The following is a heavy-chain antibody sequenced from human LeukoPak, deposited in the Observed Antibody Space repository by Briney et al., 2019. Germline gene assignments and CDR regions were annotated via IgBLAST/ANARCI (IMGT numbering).Heavy chain of an antibody. CDR1: GFTFSSYA. V-gene: IGHV3-23*01. Sequence: PGGSLRLSCAASGFTFSSYAMSWVRQAPGKGLEWVSAISGSGGSTYYADSVKGRFTISRDNSKNTLYLQMNSLRAEDTAVYYCAKVRGVYYDFWSGSDWGQGTLVTVSS. D-gene: IGHD3-3*01. CDR3: AKVRGVYYDFWSGSD. J-gene: IGHJ4*02. CDR2: ISGSGGST.